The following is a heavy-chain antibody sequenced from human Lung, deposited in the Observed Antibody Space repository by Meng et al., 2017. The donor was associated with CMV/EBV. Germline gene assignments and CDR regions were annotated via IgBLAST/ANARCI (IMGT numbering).Heavy chain of an antibody. CDR3: ARAPELWGDWYYYYGMDV. D-gene: IGHD3-16*01. CDR2: ISYDGSNK. CDR1: GFTSSSYA. V-gene: IGHV3-30*04. Sequence: GGSXRLXCAASGFTSSSYAMHWVRQAPGKGLEWVAVISYDGSNKYYADSVKGRFTISRDNSKNTLYLKMNSLRAEDTAVYYCARAPELWGDWYYYYGMDVWGQGTTVTVSS. J-gene: IGHJ6*02.